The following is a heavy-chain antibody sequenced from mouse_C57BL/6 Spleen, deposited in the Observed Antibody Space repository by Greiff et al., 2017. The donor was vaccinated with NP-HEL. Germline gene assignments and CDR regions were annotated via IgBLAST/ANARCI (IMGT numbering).Heavy chain of an antibody. CDR3: AKNWGYYDYDGAWFAY. V-gene: IGHV2-5*01. Sequence: QVQLKESGPGLVQPSQSLSITCTVSGFSLTSYGVHWVRQSPGKGLEWLGVIWRGGSTDYNAAFMSRLSITKDNSKSQVFFKMNSLQADDTAIYYCAKNWGYYDYDGAWFAYWGQGTLVTVSA. CDR1: GFSLTSYG. CDR2: IWRGGST. J-gene: IGHJ3*01. D-gene: IGHD2-4*01.